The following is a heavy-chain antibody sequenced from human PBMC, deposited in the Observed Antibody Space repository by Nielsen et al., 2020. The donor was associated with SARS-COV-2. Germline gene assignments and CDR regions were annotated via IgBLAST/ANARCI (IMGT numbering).Heavy chain of an antibody. D-gene: IGHD3-3*01. V-gene: IGHV3-9*01. CDR1: GFTFDDYA. J-gene: IGHJ4*02. Sequence: SLKISCAASGFTFDDYAMHWVRQAPGKGLEWVSGISWNSNNIGYGDSVKGRFTISRDNAKNSLYLQMNSLRAEDTALYYCAKDMMDFWSGLLDYWGQGTLVTVSS. CDR2: ISWNSNNI. CDR3: AKDMMDFWSGLLDY.